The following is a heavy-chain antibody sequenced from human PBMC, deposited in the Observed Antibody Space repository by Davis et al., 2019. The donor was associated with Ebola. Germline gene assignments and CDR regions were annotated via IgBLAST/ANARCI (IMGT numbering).Heavy chain of an antibody. Sequence: PGGSLRLSCDASGFTVRNTHMSWVRQAPGKGLEWVSGIYGGDTHYADSVKGRFTISRDNAKNSLYLRMNSLRPEDTALYHCARVNAVTGYSRFDLWGQGTLVTVSS. CDR3: ARVNAVTGYSRFDL. D-gene: IGHD3-9*01. J-gene: IGHJ5*02. CDR1: GFTVRNTH. CDR2: IYGGDT. V-gene: IGHV3-53*01.